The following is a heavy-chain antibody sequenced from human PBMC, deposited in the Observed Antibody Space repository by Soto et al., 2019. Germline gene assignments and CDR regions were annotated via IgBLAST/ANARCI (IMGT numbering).Heavy chain of an antibody. Sequence: QDQLVQSGAEVKKPGASVKISCEASGYTFTSHGISWVRQAPGQGLEWLGWISTYNSRTHYSQKVQGRVTMTTDTSSSKVYLDPRSLTFDDTAVYYCARARYCASPSCYKHYYYGMDTWGQGTTVTVSS. CDR2: ISTYNSRT. J-gene: IGHJ6*02. CDR1: GYTFTSHG. CDR3: ARARYCASPSCYKHYYYGMDT. D-gene: IGHD2-2*02. V-gene: IGHV1-18*04.